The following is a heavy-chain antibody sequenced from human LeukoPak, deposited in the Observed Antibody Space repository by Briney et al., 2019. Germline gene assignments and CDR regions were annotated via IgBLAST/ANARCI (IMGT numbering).Heavy chain of an antibody. CDR3: AKGGHFDY. D-gene: IGHD3-16*01. J-gene: IGHJ4*02. CDR1: GFTFSSYA. CDR2: ISYDGSNK. Sequence: GGSLRLSCAASGFTFSSYAMHWVRQAPGKGLEWVAVISYDGSNKYYADSVKGRFTISRDNSKNTLYLQMNSLRVEDTAVYYCAKGGHFDYWGPGTLVTVSS. V-gene: IGHV3-30-3*01.